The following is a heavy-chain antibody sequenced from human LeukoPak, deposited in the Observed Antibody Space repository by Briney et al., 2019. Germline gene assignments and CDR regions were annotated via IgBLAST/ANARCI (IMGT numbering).Heavy chain of an antibody. CDR1: GFTFSRHG. Sequence: GGSLRLPCATSGFTFSRHGMYWVRQAPGKGLEWVAVITYDGTNKYYADSVRGRFTISRDSSKNTLYLQMSSLRVEDTAVYYCVRDSVAAAPGSETFEIWGQGTMVTVSS. V-gene: IGHV3-30*19. CDR2: ITYDGTNK. J-gene: IGHJ3*02. CDR3: VRDSVAAAPGSETFEI. D-gene: IGHD6-13*01.